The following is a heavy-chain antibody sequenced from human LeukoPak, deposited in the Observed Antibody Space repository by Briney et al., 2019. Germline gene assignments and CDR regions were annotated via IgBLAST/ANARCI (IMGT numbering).Heavy chain of an antibody. D-gene: IGHD3-9*01. CDR2: IYYSGST. Sequence: SETLSLTCTVSGGSVSSGSYYWSWIRQPPGKGXEWIGYIYYSGSTNYNPSLKSRVTISVDTSKNQFSLKLSSVTAADTAVYYCARGDDILTGYYPFDYWGQGTLVTVSS. V-gene: IGHV4-61*01. CDR1: GGSVSSGSYY. J-gene: IGHJ4*02. CDR3: ARGDDILTGYYPFDY.